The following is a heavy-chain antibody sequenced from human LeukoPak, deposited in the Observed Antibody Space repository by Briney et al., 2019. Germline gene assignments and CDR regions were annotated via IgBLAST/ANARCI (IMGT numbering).Heavy chain of an antibody. CDR3: AKDLSRRDYGGNSHY. Sequence: ASVKVSCKASGGXFSSYAISWVRQAPGQGLEWMGWIIPILGIANYAQKFQGRVTITADKSTRTAYMELSSLRSEDTAVYYCAKDLSRRDYGGNSHYWGQGTLVTVSS. V-gene: IGHV1-69*04. CDR1: GGXFSSYA. J-gene: IGHJ4*02. D-gene: IGHD4-23*01. CDR2: IIPILGIA.